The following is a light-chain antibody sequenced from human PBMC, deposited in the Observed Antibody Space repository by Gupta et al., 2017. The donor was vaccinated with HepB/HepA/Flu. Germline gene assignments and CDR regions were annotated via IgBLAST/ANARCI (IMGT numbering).Light chain of an antibody. CDR1: SSDVGGYNY. J-gene: IGLJ2*01. CDR2: DVS. Sequence: QSALTQPASVSGSTGQSLTISCTGTSSDVGGYNYVSWYQQHPGKAPKLMIYDVSNRPSGVSNRFSGSKSGNTASLTISGLQAEDEADYYCSSYTSSSTYVVFGGGTKLTVL. CDR3: SSYTSSSTYVV. V-gene: IGLV2-14*01.